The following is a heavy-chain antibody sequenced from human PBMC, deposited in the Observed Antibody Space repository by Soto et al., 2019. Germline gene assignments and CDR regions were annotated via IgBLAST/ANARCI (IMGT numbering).Heavy chain of an antibody. D-gene: IGHD3-22*01. J-gene: IGHJ3*02. CDR3: ARPLRPYYYDSSGYYADAFDI. Sequence: GGSLRLSCAASGFTFSSYAMHWVRQAPGKGLEWVAVISYDGSNKYYADSVKGRFTISRDNSKNTLYLQMNSLRAEDTAVYYCARPLRPYYYDSSGYYADAFDIWGQGTMVTVSS. V-gene: IGHV3-30-3*01. CDR1: GFTFSSYA. CDR2: ISYDGSNK.